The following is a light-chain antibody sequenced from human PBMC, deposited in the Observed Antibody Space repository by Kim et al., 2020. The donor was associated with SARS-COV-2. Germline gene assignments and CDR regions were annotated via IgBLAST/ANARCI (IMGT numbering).Light chain of an antibody. Sequence: GHSAACARPGSSWDVGDNNYVSSYQQPPAKAPILMIYAARKRPSGVPARFSGSKSGNTASLTVSVLQAEDEADYYCSSYAGSNNLVFGGGTQLTVL. CDR3: SSYAGSNNLV. CDR1: SWDVGDNNY. CDR2: AAR. V-gene: IGLV2-8*01. J-gene: IGLJ2*01.